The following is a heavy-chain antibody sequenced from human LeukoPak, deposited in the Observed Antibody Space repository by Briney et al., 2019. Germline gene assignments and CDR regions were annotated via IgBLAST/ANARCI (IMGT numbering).Heavy chain of an antibody. J-gene: IGHJ5*02. V-gene: IGHV3-74*01. Sequence: GGTLRLSCAASGFTFSSYWMHWVRQAPGKGLVWVSRINSDGSSTSYADSVKGRFTISRDSAKNTLYLQMNSLRAEDTAVYYCASQEDSSGYWYWFDPWGQGPLVTVSS. CDR1: GFTFSSYW. D-gene: IGHD3-22*01. CDR2: INSDGSST. CDR3: ASQEDSSGYWYWFDP.